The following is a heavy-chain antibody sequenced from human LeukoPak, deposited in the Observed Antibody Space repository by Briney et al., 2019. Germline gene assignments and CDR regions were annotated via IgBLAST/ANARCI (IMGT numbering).Heavy chain of an antibody. CDR2: IYFGDSHT. CDR3: ATSAGSSSSWEFDY. J-gene: IGHJ4*02. CDR1: GYTFTSYW. D-gene: IGHD6-13*01. Sequence: KVSCKASGYTFTSYWIGWVRQMPGKGLEWMGIIYFGDSHTRYSPSFQGQVTISADKSISTAYLQWSSLKASDTAIYYCATSAGSSSSWEFDYWGQGTLVTVSS. V-gene: IGHV5-51*01.